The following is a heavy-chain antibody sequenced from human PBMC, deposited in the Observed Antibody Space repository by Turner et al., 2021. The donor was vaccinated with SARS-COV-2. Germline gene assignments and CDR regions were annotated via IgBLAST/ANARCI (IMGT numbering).Heavy chain of an antibody. CDR3: ARVGNGMATHNLFFDY. V-gene: IGHV1-18*01. Sequence: QVQLVQSGAEVKKPGASVKVSCKASGYTFTSYGISWVRQAPGQGLEWMGWISAYNGNTNYAQKLQGRVTMTTDTSTITAYMELRSLRSYDTAVYYCARVGNGMATHNLFFDYWGQGTLVTVSS. CDR2: ISAYNGNT. J-gene: IGHJ4*02. CDR1: GYTFTSYG. D-gene: IGHD5-12*01.